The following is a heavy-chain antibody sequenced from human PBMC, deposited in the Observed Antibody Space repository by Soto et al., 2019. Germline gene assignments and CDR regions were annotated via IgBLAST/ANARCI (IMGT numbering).Heavy chain of an antibody. Sequence: PSETLSLTCAVYGGSFSGYYWSWIRQPPGKGLEWIGEINHSGSTNYNPSLKSRVTISVDTSKNQFSLKLSSVTAADTAVYYCARGGRRIVVVPAATLDYWGQGTLVTVSS. CDR2: INHSGST. CDR1: GGSFSGYY. D-gene: IGHD2-2*01. J-gene: IGHJ4*02. CDR3: ARGGRRIVVVPAATLDY. V-gene: IGHV4-34*01.